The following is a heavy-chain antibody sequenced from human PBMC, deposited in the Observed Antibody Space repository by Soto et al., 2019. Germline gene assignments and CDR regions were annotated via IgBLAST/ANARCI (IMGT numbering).Heavy chain of an antibody. J-gene: IGHJ4*02. D-gene: IGHD5-18*01. CDR2: VFYKGTT. Sequence: QVQLQESGPGLVKPSETLSLTCTVSGGSITGYYWTWIRHPPGKGLEWIGYVFYKGTTNYNPSVKSRVTISVDPSANQFSLRLSSVTAADTAMYYCTRSGDSFGFTDYWGPGTLVT. CDR3: TRSGDSFGFTDY. V-gene: IGHV4-59*01. CDR1: GGSITGYY.